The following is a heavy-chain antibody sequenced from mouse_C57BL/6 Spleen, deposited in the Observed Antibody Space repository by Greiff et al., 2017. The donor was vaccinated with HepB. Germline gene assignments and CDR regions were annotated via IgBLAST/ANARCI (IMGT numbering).Heavy chain of an antibody. CDR3: ARWDYDYDEGYFDV. D-gene: IGHD2-4*01. V-gene: IGHV1-26*01. Sequence: VQLQQSGPELVKPGASVKISCKASGYTFTDYYMNWVKQSHGKSLEWIGDINPNNGGTSYNQKFKGKATLTVDKSSSTAYMELRSLTSEDSAVYYCARWDYDYDEGYFDVWGTGTTVTVSS. CDR1: GYTFTDYY. CDR2: INPNNGGT. J-gene: IGHJ1*03.